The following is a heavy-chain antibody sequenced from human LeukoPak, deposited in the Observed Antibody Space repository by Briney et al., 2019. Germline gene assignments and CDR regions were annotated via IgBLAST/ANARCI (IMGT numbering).Heavy chain of an antibody. CDR2: IASDGSST. J-gene: IGHJ4*02. CDR3: ARGRPHGNDY. D-gene: IGHD4-23*01. CDR1: GFTFSSYW. Sequence: GGSLRLSCAASGFTFSSYWMNWVRQAPGKGLVWVSRIASDGSSTTYADSVKGRFSISRDNAKNTLYLQMNSLRVEDTAVYYCARGRPHGNDYWGQGTLVTVSS. V-gene: IGHV3-74*01.